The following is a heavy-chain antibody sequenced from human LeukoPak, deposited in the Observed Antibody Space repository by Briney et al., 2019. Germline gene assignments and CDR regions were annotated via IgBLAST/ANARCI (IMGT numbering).Heavy chain of an antibody. V-gene: IGHV3-48*02. D-gene: IGHD2-2*01. CDR2: ISSSSTTI. Sequence: PGGSLRLSCAASGFTFSSYSMDWVRQAPGKGLEWVSYISSSSTTIYYADSVKGRFTISRDNAENSLYLQMNSLRDDDTAVYYCARPGAFTGTSCLDYWGQGTLVTVSS. J-gene: IGHJ4*02. CDR1: GFTFSSYS. CDR3: ARPGAFTGTSCLDY.